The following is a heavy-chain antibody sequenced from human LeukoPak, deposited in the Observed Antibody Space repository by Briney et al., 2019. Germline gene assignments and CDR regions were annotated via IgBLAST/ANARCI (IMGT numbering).Heavy chain of an antibody. CDR3: ARDAPNDAEAFFDY. CDR1: GFTVSSNY. D-gene: IGHD2-8*01. J-gene: IGHJ4*02. Sequence: GGSLRLSCAASGFTVSSNYMSWVRQAPGKGLEWVSAIFTDDTTYYGDSVKGRFTISRDTSKNTLYLQMNSLRAEDTAVYYCARDAPNDAEAFFDYWGQGTLVSVSS. CDR2: IFTDDTT. V-gene: IGHV3-53*01.